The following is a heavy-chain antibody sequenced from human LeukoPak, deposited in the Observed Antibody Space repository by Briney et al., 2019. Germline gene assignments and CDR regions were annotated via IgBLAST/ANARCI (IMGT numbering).Heavy chain of an antibody. CDR1: GGSFSGYY. Sequence: SETLSLTCAVYGGSFSGYYWSWIRQPPGKGLEWIGDINHSGSTNYNPSLKSRVTISVDTSKNQFSLKLSSVTAADTAVYYCARDNDSRDPPHFDYWGQGTLVTVSS. V-gene: IGHV4-34*01. CDR2: INHSGST. D-gene: IGHD3-16*01. J-gene: IGHJ4*02. CDR3: ARDNDSRDPPHFDY.